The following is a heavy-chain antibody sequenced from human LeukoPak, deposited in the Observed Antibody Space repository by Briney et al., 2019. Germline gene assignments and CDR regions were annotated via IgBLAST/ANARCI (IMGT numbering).Heavy chain of an antibody. CDR2: INPNSGGT. Sequence: ASVKVSCKASGGTFSSYAISWVRQAPGQGLEWMGRINPNSGGTNYAQKFQGRVTMTRDTSISTAYMELSRLRSDDTAVYYCARGRAGVDYWGQGTLVTVSS. CDR1: GGTFSSYA. CDR3: ARGRAGVDY. D-gene: IGHD6-19*01. J-gene: IGHJ4*02. V-gene: IGHV1-2*06.